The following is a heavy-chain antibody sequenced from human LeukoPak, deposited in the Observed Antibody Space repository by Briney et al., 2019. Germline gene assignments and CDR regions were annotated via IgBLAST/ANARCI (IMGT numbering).Heavy chain of an antibody. CDR2: IKSKTDGGTT. V-gene: IGHV3-15*01. J-gene: IGHJ4*02. Sequence: GGSLRLSCAASGFTFSNAWMSWVRQAPGKGLEWVGRIKSKTDGGTTDYAAPVKGRFTISRDDSKNTLYLQMNSLKTEDTAVYYCTTVISKNLKPPKVGATHGFFDYWGQGTLVTVSS. D-gene: IGHD1-26*01. CDR1: GFTFSNAW. CDR3: TTVISKNLKPPKVGATHGFFDY.